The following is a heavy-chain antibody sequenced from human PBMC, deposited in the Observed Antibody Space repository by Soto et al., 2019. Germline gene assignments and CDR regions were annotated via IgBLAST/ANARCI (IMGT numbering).Heavy chain of an antibody. CDR3: ARAEIAALSLDY. D-gene: IGHD6-6*01. V-gene: IGHV3-30-3*01. CDR2: ISYDGSNK. Sequence: QVQLVESGGGVVQPGRSLRLSCAASGFTFSSYAMHWVRQAPGKGLEWVAVISYDGSNKYYADSVKGRFTISRDNSKNTLYLRRNSLRAEDTAVYYCARAEIAALSLDYWGQGTLVTVSS. CDR1: GFTFSSYA. J-gene: IGHJ4*02.